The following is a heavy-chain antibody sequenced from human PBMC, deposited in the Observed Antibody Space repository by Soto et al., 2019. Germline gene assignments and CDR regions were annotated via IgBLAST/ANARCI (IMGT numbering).Heavy chain of an antibody. CDR1: GYTFTSYD. Sequence: QVQLVQSGAEVKKPGASVKVSCKASGYTFTSYDINWVRQATGQGLEWMGWMNPNSGNTGYAQKFQGRVTMTRNTSISTAYMELSSLRSEDTAVYYCARFRSPDTADKYYYYGMDVWGQGTTVTVSS. D-gene: IGHD5-18*01. CDR3: ARFRSPDTADKYYYYGMDV. V-gene: IGHV1-8*01. J-gene: IGHJ6*02. CDR2: MNPNSGNT.